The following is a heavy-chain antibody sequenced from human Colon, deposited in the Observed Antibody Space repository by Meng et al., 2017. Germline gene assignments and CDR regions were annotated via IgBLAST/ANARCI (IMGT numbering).Heavy chain of an antibody. CDR3: SRGVVAGAMVWFDP. CDR1: GGSINSSNW. V-gene: IGHV4-4*02. D-gene: IGHD2-2*01. Sequence: QVQLRESGQGQVKPSGTLPLPCAVSGGSINSSNWWLWVRQPPGKGLEWLGEIYHGGNTNYNPSLKSRVTLSLDKSKNQFSLRLTSVTAADTAMYYCSRGVVAGAMVWFDPWGPGTLVTVSS. J-gene: IGHJ5*02. CDR2: IYHGGNT.